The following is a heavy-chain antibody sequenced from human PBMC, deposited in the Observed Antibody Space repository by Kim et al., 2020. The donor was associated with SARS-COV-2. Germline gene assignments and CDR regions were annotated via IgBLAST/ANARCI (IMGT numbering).Heavy chain of an antibody. D-gene: IGHD6-25*01. Sequence: ASVKVSCKASGYTFTSYGISWVRQAPGQGLELMGWISAYNGNTNYAQKLQGRVTMTTDTSTSTAYMELRSLRSDDTAVYYCARVSSALGAFDIWGQGTMVTVSS. CDR2: ISAYNGNT. CDR1: GYTFTSYG. CDR3: ARVSSALGAFDI. J-gene: IGHJ3*02. V-gene: IGHV1-18*04.